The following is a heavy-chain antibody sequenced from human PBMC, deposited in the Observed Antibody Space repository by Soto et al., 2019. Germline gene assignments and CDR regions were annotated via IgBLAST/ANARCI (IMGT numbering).Heavy chain of an antibody. J-gene: IGHJ4*02. CDR2: IYYSGST. Sequence: QLQLQELGPGLVKPSETLSLTCTVSGGSISSSSYYWGWIRQPPGKGLEWIGSIYYSGSTYYNPSLKSRVTISVDTSKNQFSLKLSSVTAADTAVYYCARSRANPPQIDYWGQGTLVTVSS. V-gene: IGHV4-39*01. CDR3: ARSRANPPQIDY. CDR1: GGSISSSSYY.